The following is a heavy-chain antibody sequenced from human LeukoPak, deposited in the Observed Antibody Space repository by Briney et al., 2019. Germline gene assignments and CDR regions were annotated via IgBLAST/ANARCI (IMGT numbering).Heavy chain of an antibody. CDR3: ASLRTGDFDY. D-gene: IGHD3-10*01. Sequence: SQTLSLTCSVSGDSISSGSYYWSWIRQPAGKGLEWIGRIYTTGSTNYNPSLKSRVTISVDTSENQFSLKLSSVTAADTAVYYCASLRTGDFDYWGQGALVTVSS. J-gene: IGHJ4*02. CDR2: IYTTGST. CDR1: GDSISSGSYY. V-gene: IGHV4-61*02.